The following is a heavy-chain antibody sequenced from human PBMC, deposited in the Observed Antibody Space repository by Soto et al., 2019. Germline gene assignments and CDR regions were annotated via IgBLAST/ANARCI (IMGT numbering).Heavy chain of an antibody. CDR3: ARAPYYYDSSGYFSFYY. J-gene: IGHJ4*01. CDR1: GGTFSSYA. Sequence: QVQLVQSGAEVKKPGSSVKVSCKASGGTFSSYAISWVRQAPGQGLEWMGGIIPIFGTAYYAQKFQGRVMIPADDSTSTAHMELSSLRSQDTPLYYCARAPYYYDSSGYFSFYYWGQGTLVTLSS. V-gene: IGHV1-69*01. D-gene: IGHD3-22*01. CDR2: IIPIFGTA.